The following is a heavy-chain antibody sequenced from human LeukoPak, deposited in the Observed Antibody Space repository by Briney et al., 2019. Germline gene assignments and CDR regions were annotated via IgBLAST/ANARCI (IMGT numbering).Heavy chain of an antibody. V-gene: IGHV1-46*01. CDR2: INPSGGST. Sequence: ASVKVSCKASGYTFTSYYMHWVRQAPGQGLEWMGKINPSGGSTTYAQKFQGRVSMTRDTSTSTVYMELSSLRSGDTAVYYCAKCRVSSSGSADYWGQGTLVTVSS. J-gene: IGHJ4*02. D-gene: IGHD6-19*01. CDR3: AKCRVSSSGSADY. CDR1: GYTFTSYY.